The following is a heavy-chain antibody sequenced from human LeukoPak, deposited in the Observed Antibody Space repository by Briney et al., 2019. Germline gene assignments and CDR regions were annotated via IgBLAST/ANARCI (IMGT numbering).Heavy chain of an antibody. J-gene: IGHJ3*02. D-gene: IGHD4-11*01. CDR1: GGSISSYY. CDR2: IYYTGST. V-gene: IGHV4-59*01. Sequence: ASETLSLTCSVSGGSISSYYWSWIRQPPGKGLEWIGYIYYTGSTNYNPSLESRATISIDTSKKQLSLKLRSVTAADTAVYYCARDRRESSKPNDAFDIWGQGTMVTVSS. CDR3: ARDRRESSKPNDAFDI.